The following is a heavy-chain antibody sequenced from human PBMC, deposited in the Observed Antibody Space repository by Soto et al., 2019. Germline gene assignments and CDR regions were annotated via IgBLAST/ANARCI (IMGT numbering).Heavy chain of an antibody. V-gene: IGHV3-30*04. D-gene: IGHD3-9*01. Sequence: QVQLVESGGGVVQPGRSLRLSCAASGFIFSGHVMHWVRQAPGKGLEWVAGLSSDGRNTWHADSVKGRFTVSRDNSKNTLYLQMNSLRPDDTAMYYCARDYVDNYCIDYWGQGILVTVSS. CDR2: LSSDGRNT. CDR1: GFIFSGHV. J-gene: IGHJ4*02. CDR3: ARDYVDNYCIDY.